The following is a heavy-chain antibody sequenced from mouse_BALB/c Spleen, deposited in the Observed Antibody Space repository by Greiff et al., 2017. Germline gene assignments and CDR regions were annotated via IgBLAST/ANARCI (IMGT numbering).Heavy chain of an antibody. CDR2: IWSGGST. CDR3: AGITTASSWFAY. D-gene: IGHD1-2*01. Sequence: VQLQESGPGLVQPSQSLSITCTVSGFSLTSYGVHWVRQSPGQGLEWLGVIWSGGSTDYNAAFISSLSISKANSTSQVFFKMISLQANDTATYYCAGITTASSWFAYWGQGTLVTVSA. J-gene: IGHJ3*01. CDR1: GFSLTSYG. V-gene: IGHV2-2*02.